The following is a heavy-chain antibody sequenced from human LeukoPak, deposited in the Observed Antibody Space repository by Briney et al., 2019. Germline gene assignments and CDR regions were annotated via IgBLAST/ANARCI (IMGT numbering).Heavy chain of an antibody. D-gene: IGHD2-2*01. Sequence: SETLSLTCTVSGGSISSSSYYWGWIRQPPGKGLEWIGSIYSSGSTYYNPSLKSRVTISVDTSKNQFSLKLSSVTAADTAVYYCAGGRCSSTSCADAFDIWGQGTMVTVSS. J-gene: IGHJ3*02. CDR3: AGGRCSSTSCADAFDI. V-gene: IGHV4-39*01. CDR2: IYSSGST. CDR1: GGSISSSSYY.